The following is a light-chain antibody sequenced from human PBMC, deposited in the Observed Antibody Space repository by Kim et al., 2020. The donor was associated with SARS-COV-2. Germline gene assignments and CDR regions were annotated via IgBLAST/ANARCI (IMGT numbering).Light chain of an antibody. CDR3: QQYNDLPLA. CDR2: HAF. Sequence: EIVMTHSPATLSLSPGERATLSCRASQPIGTDLAWYQQKPGQAPRLLIYHAFTRATGIPARISGSGSGTEFTLTISSLQSEDFAVYYCQQYNDLPLAFGGRTKVDIK. CDR1: QPIGTD. V-gene: IGKV3D-15*01. J-gene: IGKJ4*01.